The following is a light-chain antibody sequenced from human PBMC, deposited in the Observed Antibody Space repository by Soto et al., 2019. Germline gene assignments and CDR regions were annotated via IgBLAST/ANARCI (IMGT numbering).Light chain of an antibody. V-gene: IGLV1-44*01. J-gene: IGLJ1*01. Sequence: QSVLTQPPSASGTPGQRVTISCSGSDSNIGRHTVNWYQQLPASAPRVLIYNTNQRPSGVPGRFSGSRSGTSSSLAISGLQSEDEAEYYCSAWDGSLNGYVFGTGTKLTVL. CDR3: SAWDGSLNGYV. CDR2: NTN. CDR1: DSNIGRHT.